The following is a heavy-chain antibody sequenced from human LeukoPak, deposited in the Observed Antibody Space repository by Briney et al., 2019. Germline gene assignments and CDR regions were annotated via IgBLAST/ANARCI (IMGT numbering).Heavy chain of an antibody. CDR1: GGSISSSSYY. J-gene: IGHJ6*02. CDR2: IYYSGST. D-gene: IGHD4-17*01. V-gene: IGHV4-31*03. CDR3: ARARFYGDYPTTYGMDV. Sequence: SETLSLTCTVSGGSISSSSYYWGWIRQPPGKGLEWIGYIYYSGSTYYNPSLKSRVTISVDTSKNQFSLKLSSVTAADTAVYYCARARFYGDYPTTYGMDVWGQGTTVTVSS.